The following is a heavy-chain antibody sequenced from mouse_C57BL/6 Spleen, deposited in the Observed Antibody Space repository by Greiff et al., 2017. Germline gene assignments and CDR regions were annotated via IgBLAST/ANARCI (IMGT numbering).Heavy chain of an antibody. CDR3: TRDDWDWFAY. Sequence: EVKVEESGEGLVKPGGSLKLSCAASGFTFSSYAMSWVRQTPEKRLEWVAYISSGGDYIYYADTVKGRFTISRDNARNTLYLQMSSLKSEDTAMYYCTRDDWDWFAYWGQGTLVTVSA. D-gene: IGHD4-1*01. V-gene: IGHV5-9-1*02. CDR1: GFTFSSYA. J-gene: IGHJ3*01. CDR2: ISSGGDYI.